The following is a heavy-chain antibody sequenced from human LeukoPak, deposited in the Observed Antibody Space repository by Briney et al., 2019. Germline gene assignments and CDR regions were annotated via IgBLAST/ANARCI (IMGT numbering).Heavy chain of an antibody. D-gene: IGHD6-13*01. CDR3: ARDHPSPHIMPLPAAEDDAFDI. V-gene: IGHV4-39*07. J-gene: IGHJ3*02. CDR2: IYYSGST. Sequence: SETLSLTCTVSGGSISSSSYYWGWIRQPPGKGLEWIGSIYYSGSTYYNPSLKSRVTISVDTSKNQFSLKLSSVTAADTAVYYCARDHPSPHIMPLPAAEDDAFDIWGQGTMVTVSS. CDR1: GGSISSSSYY.